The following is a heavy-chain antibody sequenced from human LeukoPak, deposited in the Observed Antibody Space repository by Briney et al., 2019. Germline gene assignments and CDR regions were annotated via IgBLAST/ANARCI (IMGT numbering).Heavy chain of an antibody. CDR2: ISYDGSNK. Sequence: GGSLRLSCAASGFTFSSYAMHWVRQAPGKGLEWGAVISYDGSNKYYADSVKGRFTISRDNSKNTLYLQMNSLRAEDTAVYYCARDVSAVLGGGYFDYWGQGTLVTVSS. CDR1: GFTFSSYA. V-gene: IGHV3-30-3*01. D-gene: IGHD2-8*02. CDR3: ARDVSAVLGGGYFDY. J-gene: IGHJ4*02.